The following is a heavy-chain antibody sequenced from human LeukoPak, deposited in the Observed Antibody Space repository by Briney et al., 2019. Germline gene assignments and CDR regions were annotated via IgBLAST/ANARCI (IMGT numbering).Heavy chain of an antibody. D-gene: IGHD1-26*01. CDR2: INPNSGGT. CDR1: GYTFTGHY. V-gene: IGHV1-2*02. J-gene: IGHJ4*02. Sequence: ASVTVSCKASGYTFTGHYLHWVRQAPGQGLEWMGWINPNSGGTNYAQKFQGRVTMTRDTSISTAYMELSRLRSDDTAVYYCATEWELRPRWGQGTLVTVS. CDR3: ATEWELRPR.